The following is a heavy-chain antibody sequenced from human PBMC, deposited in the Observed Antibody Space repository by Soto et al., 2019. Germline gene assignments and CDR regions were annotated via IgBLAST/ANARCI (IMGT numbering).Heavy chain of an antibody. V-gene: IGHV3-30*18. D-gene: IGHD6-13*01. J-gene: IGHJ4*02. CDR3: AKLYPAGTETYLGGFDY. Sequence: GGSLRLSCAASGFTFSSYGMHWVRQAPGKGLEWVALISYDGSNKYYEDSVKGRFTISRDNSKNTLYLQMNSLRAEDTAVYYCAKLYPAGTETYLGGFDYWGQGALVTVSS. CDR1: GFTFSSYG. CDR2: ISYDGSNK.